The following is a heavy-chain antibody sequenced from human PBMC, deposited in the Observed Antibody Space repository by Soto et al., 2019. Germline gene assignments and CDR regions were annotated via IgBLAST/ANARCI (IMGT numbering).Heavy chain of an antibody. Sequence: TLSLTCAVSGGSISSGNWWSWVRQPPGKGLEWIGEIYHSGSTNYHPSLKSRVTISVDKSKNQFSLKLSSVTAADTAVYYCARIGGDCGGDCYPFGSDHYGMDVWGPGTTVTVSS. CDR3: ARIGGDCGGDCYPFGSDHYGMDV. CDR1: GGSISSGNW. D-gene: IGHD2-21*02. J-gene: IGHJ6*02. V-gene: IGHV4-4*02. CDR2: IYHSGST.